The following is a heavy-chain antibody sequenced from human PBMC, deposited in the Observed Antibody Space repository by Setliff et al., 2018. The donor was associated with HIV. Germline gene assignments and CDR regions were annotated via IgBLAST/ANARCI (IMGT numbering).Heavy chain of an antibody. J-gene: IGHJ4*02. CDR2: ISGSGDTK. CDR3: ARALWY. Sequence: LRLSCVGSGFTFSDYEMNWVRQAPGKGLEWVSHISGSGDTKYYADSVKGRFTIFRDNAKKSLYLQMNSLRAEDTAVYFCARALWYWGQGALVTVSS. V-gene: IGHV3-48*03. CDR1: GFTFSDYE.